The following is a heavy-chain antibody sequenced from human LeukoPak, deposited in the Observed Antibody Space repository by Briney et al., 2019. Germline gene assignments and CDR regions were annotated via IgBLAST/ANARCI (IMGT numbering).Heavy chain of an antibody. CDR2: INYSGNT. D-gene: IGHD2-15*01. CDR3: ARRGGGCSGGYCYFRLDY. Sequence: PSQTLSLTCTVSGDSIKRGDYYWSWIRQPAGKGLEWIGYINYSGNTYYNPSLKSRSAISVDTSKNQFSLRLTSVTAADTAVYYCARRGGGCSGGYCYFRLDYWGQGSLVTVSA. CDR1: GDSIKRGDYY. J-gene: IGHJ4*02. V-gene: IGHV4-30-4*01.